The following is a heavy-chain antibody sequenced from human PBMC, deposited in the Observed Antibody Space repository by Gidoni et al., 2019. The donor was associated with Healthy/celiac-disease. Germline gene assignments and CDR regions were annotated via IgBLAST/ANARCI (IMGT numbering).Heavy chain of an antibody. CDR1: GFTFSSYG. CDR3: AKVHSSGWAPWFDP. V-gene: IGHV3-30*18. D-gene: IGHD6-19*01. Sequence: QVQLVESGGGVVQPGRSLRLSCAASGFTFSSYGMHWVRQAPGKGLEWVAVISYDGSNKYYADSVKGRFTISRDNSKNTLYLQMNSLRAEDTAVYYCAKVHSSGWAPWFDPWGQGTLVTVSS. J-gene: IGHJ5*02. CDR2: ISYDGSNK.